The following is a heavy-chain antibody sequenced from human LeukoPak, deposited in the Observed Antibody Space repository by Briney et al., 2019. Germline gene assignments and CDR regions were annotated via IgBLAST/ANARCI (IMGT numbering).Heavy chain of an antibody. CDR1: GFTFSNAW. CDR3: TTIDLSGVITFGGVIVPVLDY. D-gene: IGHD3-16*02. CDR2: IKSKTDGGTT. V-gene: IGHV3-15*01. Sequence: GGSLRLSCAASGFTFSNAWMSWVRQAPGKGLEWVGRIKSKTDGGTTDYAAPVKGRFTISRDDSKNTLYLQMNSLKTEDTAVYYCTTIDLSGVITFGGVIVPVLDYWGQGTLVTVSS. J-gene: IGHJ4*02.